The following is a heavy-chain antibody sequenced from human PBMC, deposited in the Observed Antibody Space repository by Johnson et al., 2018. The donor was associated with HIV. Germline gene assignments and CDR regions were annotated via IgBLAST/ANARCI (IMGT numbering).Heavy chain of an antibody. J-gene: IGHJ3*02. CDR2: ISYDGSNK. CDR1: GFTFSSYA. V-gene: IGHV3-30-3*01. D-gene: IGHD6-6*01. Sequence: MQLVESGGGLVQPGGSLRLSCAASGFTFSSYAMHWVRQAPGKGLEWVAVISYDGSNKYYADSVKGRFTISRDNSKNTLYLQMNSLRAEDTAVYYCARGGGYSIAAPSDAFDIWGQGTMVTVSS. CDR3: ARGGGYSIAAPSDAFDI.